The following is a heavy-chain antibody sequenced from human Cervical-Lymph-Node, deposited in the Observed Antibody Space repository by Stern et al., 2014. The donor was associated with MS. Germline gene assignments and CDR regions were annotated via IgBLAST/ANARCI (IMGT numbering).Heavy chain of an antibody. Sequence: QVQLVESGPGLVKPSETLSLPCTVSGGSISGYDCSWIRQPPGKGLEWIGHIYYSGSTNYIPSLKSRVSISIDTPKNQFSLKLSSVTAADTAVYYCARSRDAYSPLAYWGQGALVTVSS. CDR2: IYYSGST. J-gene: IGHJ4*02. CDR3: ARSRDAYSPLAY. D-gene: IGHD5-24*01. V-gene: IGHV4-59*01. CDR1: GGSISGYD.